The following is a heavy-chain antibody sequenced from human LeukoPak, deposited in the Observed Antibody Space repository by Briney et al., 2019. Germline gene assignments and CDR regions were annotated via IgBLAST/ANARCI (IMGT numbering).Heavy chain of an antibody. V-gene: IGHV1-69*05. J-gene: IGHJ4*02. CDR3: ASNYYDSSGYYPHFDY. CDR1: GGTFSSYA. D-gene: IGHD3-22*01. Sequence: ASVKVSCKASGGTFSSYAISWGRQAPGQGLEWMGGIIPIFGTANDAQKFQGRVTITTDESTSTAYMELSSLRSEDTAVYYCASNYYDSSGYYPHFDYWGQGTLVTVSS. CDR2: IIPIFGTA.